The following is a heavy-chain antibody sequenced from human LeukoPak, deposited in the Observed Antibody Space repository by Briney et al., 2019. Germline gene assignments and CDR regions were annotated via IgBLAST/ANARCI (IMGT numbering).Heavy chain of an antibody. CDR2: ISSSGSTI. Sequence: AGGSLRLSCAASGFTFSSYEMNWVRQAPGKGLEWVSYISSSGSTIYYADSVKGRFTISRDNAKNSLYLQMNSLRAEDTAVYYCARDTYYYDSSGYMGMDVWGKGTTVTISS. J-gene: IGHJ6*03. D-gene: IGHD3-22*01. CDR1: GFTFSSYE. CDR3: ARDTYYYDSSGYMGMDV. V-gene: IGHV3-48*03.